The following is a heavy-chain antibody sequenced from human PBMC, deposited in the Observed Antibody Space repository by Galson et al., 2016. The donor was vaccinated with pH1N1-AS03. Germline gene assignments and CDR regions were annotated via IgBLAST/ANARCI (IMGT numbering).Heavy chain of an antibody. V-gene: IGHV4-59*01. Sequence: SETLSLTCSVSGDSLDTFSWTWIRQPPGKGLEWIGFTFYGGGTHYNPSLKSRITISVDTSKNLFSLQLKSVTAADTAVYYCASRSSVLYSYGSDVWGQGTTVIVSS. J-gene: IGHJ6*02. CDR3: ASRSSVLYSYGSDV. CDR2: TFYGGGT. D-gene: IGHD3-10*01. CDR1: GDSLDTFS.